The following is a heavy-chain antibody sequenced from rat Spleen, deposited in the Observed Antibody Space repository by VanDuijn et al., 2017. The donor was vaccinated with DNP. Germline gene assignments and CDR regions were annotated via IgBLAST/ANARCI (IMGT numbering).Heavy chain of an antibody. CDR2: IGSDGYAP. D-gene: IGHD4-3*01. CDR1: GFTFSDYY. V-gene: IGHV5-22*01. Sequence: EVQLVESGGGLVQPGRSLKLSCTASGFTFSDYYMAWVRQAPTKGLEWVAYIGSDGYAPYYGDSVKGRFTISRDNAKTTLYLQMNSLRSEDMATYYCIRWNSGHFDYWGQGVMVTVSS. J-gene: IGHJ2*01. CDR3: IRWNSGHFDY.